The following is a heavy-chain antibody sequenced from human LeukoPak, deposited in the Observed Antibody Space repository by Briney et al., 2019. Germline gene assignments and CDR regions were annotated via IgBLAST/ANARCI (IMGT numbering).Heavy chain of an antibody. J-gene: IGHJ6*02. D-gene: IGHD5-24*01. CDR1: GFTFSSYA. Sequence: PGGSLRLSCAASGFTFSSYAMHWVRQAPGKGLEWVAVISYDGSNKYYADSVKGRFTISRDNSKNTLYLQMNSLRAEDTAVYYCAREMDYYYYGMDVWGQGTTVTVSS. CDR2: ISYDGSNK. CDR3: AREMDYYYYGMDV. V-gene: IGHV3-30*04.